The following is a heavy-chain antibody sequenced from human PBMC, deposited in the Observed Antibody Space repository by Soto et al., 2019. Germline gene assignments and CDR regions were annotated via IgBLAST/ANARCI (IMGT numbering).Heavy chain of an antibody. D-gene: IGHD3-16*02. CDR2: ITSSSSTI. J-gene: IGHJ4*02. Sequence: GGSLRLSCAASGFTFSTYTMNWVRQAPGKGLEWVSYITSSSSTIYYADSVKGRFTISRDNAKNSLYLQMNSLRAEDTAVYYCARDRGRGLHLGELSSDYWGQGTLVTVSS. V-gene: IGHV3-48*01. CDR1: GFTFSTYT. CDR3: ARDRGRGLHLGELSSDY.